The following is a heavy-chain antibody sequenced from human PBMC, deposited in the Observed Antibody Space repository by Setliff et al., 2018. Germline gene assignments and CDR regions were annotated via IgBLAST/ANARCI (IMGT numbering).Heavy chain of an antibody. D-gene: IGHD5-18*01. J-gene: IGHJ6*03. Sequence: EASVKVSCKASGGAFSSYGISWVRQAPGQGLEWMGGTIPVFGTTDYAQKFQGRVTMTTDTSTSTAYMELRSLRSDDTAVYYCAREGVDTRSSTDYRYYMDVWGKGTTVTVSS. CDR2: TIPVFGTT. CDR3: AREGVDTRSSTDYRYYMDV. CDR1: GGAFSSYG. V-gene: IGHV1-69*05.